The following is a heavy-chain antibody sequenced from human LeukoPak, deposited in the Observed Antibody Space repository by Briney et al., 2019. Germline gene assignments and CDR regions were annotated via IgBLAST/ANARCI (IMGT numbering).Heavy chain of an antibody. CDR3: ARAYDSSGYYNSYYFDY. Sequence: GGSLRLSCAASGFTVSSNYMSWVRQAPGKGLEWVSVIYSGGSIYYADSVKGRFTISRDNSKNTLYLQMNSLRAEDTAVYYCARAYDSSGYYNSYYFDYWGQGTLVTVSS. CDR2: IYSGGSI. V-gene: IGHV3-53*01. CDR1: GFTVSSNY. J-gene: IGHJ4*02. D-gene: IGHD3-22*01.